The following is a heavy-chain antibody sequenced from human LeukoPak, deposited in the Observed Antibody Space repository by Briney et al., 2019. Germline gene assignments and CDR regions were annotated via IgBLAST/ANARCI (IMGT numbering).Heavy chain of an antibody. D-gene: IGHD3-22*01. J-gene: IGHJ4*02. CDR2: VSAHSGNT. Sequence: ASVKVSCKASGPTFTDYGFTWVRQAPGQGLEWMGWVSAHSGNTNYGPKFQGRVTVTTDTSTSTVYMELRSLKSDDTAVYYCARDDHYSDSSGYYFDYWGQGSLVTVSS. CDR1: GPTFTDYG. CDR3: ARDDHYSDSSGYYFDY. V-gene: IGHV1-18*01.